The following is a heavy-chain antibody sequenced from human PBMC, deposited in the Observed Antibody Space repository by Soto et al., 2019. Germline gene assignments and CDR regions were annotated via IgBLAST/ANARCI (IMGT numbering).Heavy chain of an antibody. CDR3: AREGQQQLAFSGYYYYGMYV. J-gene: IGHJ6*02. CDR1: GFTFSSYA. D-gene: IGHD6-13*01. V-gene: IGHV3-30-3*01. CDR2: ISYDGSNK. Sequence: QVQLVESGGGVVQPGGSLRLSCAASGFTFSSYAMHWVRQAPGKGLEWVAVISYDGSNKYYADSVKGRFTISRDNSKNTLYLQMTSLRAEGTAVYYSAREGQQQLAFSGYYYYGMYVWGQGTTVTVSS.